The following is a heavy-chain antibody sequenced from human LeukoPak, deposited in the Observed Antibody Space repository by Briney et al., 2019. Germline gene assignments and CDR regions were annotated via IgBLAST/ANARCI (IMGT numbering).Heavy chain of an antibody. CDR1: GGSISGYS. Sequence: SETLSLTCTVSGGSISGYSWSWIRQPPGKGLEWIGYIYYSGTTNYNPSLKSRVTISVDTSKKQFSLKLGSVTAADTAVYYCARHTTGGGDFWGQGTLVTVSS. V-gene: IGHV4-59*08. J-gene: IGHJ4*02. D-gene: IGHD2-15*01. CDR3: ARHTTGGGDF. CDR2: IYYSGTT.